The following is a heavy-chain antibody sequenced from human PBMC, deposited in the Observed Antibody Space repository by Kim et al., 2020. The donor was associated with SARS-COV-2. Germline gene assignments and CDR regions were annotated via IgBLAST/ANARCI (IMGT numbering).Heavy chain of an antibody. J-gene: IGHJ4*02. Sequence: ASVKVSCKASGYTFTSYAMHWVRQAPGQRLEWMGWINAGNGNTKYSQKFQGRVTITRDTSASTAYMELSSLRSEDTAVYYWARGIRGVIVFDYWGQGTLVTVSS. CDR1: GYTFTSYA. CDR2: INAGNGNT. V-gene: IGHV1-3*01. CDR3: ARGIRGVIVFDY. D-gene: IGHD3-10*01.